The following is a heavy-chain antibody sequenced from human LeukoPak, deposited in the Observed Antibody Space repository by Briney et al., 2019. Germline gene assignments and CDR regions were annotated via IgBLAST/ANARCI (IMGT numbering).Heavy chain of an antibody. CDR1: GGSFSGYY. CDR2: INHSGST. CDR3: ARGFYYGSRSEGYYFDS. J-gene: IGHJ4*02. V-gene: IGHV4-34*01. D-gene: IGHD3-10*01. Sequence: PSETLSLTCAVYGGSFSGYYWSWIRQPPGKGLEWIGEINHSGSTNYNPSLKSRVTISVDTSKNQFSLKLNSVTAADTAVYYCARGFYYGSRSEGYYFDSWGQGTLVTVSS.